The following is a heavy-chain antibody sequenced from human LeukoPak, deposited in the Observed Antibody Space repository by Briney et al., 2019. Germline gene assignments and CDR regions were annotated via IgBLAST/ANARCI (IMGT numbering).Heavy chain of an antibody. Sequence: GGSPRLSCAASGFTFSRHWMHWVRQAPGKGLVWISRINSDASDTNYADFVKGRFTISRDNAKNTVYLQINSLRDEDTAVYYCARICSSTDCLIPDWGQGTLVTVSS. D-gene: IGHD2-2*01. CDR1: GFTFSRHW. CDR2: INSDASDT. V-gene: IGHV3-74*01. J-gene: IGHJ4*02. CDR3: ARICSSTDCLIPD.